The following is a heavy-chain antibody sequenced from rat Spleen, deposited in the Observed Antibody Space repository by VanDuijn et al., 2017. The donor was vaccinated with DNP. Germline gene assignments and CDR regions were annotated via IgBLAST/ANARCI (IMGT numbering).Heavy chain of an antibody. D-gene: IGHD1-1*01. CDR1: GFTFSDYY. V-gene: IGHV5-22*01. CDR2: ISSEGSTT. Sequence: EVQLVESGGGLVQPGRSLKLSCAASGFTFSDYYMAWVRQTPKKGLEWVAAISSEGSTTYYGDSVKGRFAISRDNAKSTLYLQMNSLRSEDTATYYCARRRYYSAHFDYWGQGVMVTVSS. J-gene: IGHJ2*01. CDR3: ARRRYYSAHFDY.